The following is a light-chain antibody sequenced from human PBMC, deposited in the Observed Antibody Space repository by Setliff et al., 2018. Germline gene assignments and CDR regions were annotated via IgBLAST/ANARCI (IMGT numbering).Light chain of an antibody. J-gene: IGLJ2*01. CDR2: DVN. CDR3: TSYTSTSALVI. CDR1: SSDIGGYNF. Sequence: QSALTQPASVSGSPGQSITISCTGTSSDIGGYNFVSWYQQHPGKAPKFIIYDVNYRPSGVSHRFSGSKSGNTASLTISGLQAEDEADYYCTSYTSTSALVIFGGGT. V-gene: IGLV2-14*03.